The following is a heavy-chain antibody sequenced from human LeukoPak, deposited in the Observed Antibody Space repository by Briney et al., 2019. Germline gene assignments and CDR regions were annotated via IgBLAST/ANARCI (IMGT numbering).Heavy chain of an antibody. V-gene: IGHV4-31*03. D-gene: IGHD3-10*01. CDR2: IYYSGST. Sequence: SETLSLTCTVSGGSLSSGGYYWSWIRQHPGKGLEWIGYIYYSGSTYYNPSLKSRVTISVDTSKNQFSLKLSSVTAADTAVYYCARVTVITMVRGVINSSAFDIWGQGTMVTVSS. CDR1: GGSLSSGGYY. CDR3: ARVTVITMVRGVINSSAFDI. J-gene: IGHJ3*02.